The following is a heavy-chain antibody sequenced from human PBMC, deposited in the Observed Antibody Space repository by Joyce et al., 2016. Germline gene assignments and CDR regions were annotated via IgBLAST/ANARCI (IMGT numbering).Heavy chain of an antibody. J-gene: IGHJ4*02. CDR3: AKDRETSAVLDF. D-gene: IGHD6-25*01. Sequence: QAQLVESGGGVVQPGRSLRLSCAVSGFTFRSSGMHWVRQAPGKGLYGVAVISNDGKNKNYADSVKGRFTVSRDNSKKILSLQMNSLRPEDTAVYYCAKDRETSAVLDFWGQGTPVTVSS. V-gene: IGHV3-30*18. CDR1: GFTFRSSG. CDR2: ISNDGKNK.